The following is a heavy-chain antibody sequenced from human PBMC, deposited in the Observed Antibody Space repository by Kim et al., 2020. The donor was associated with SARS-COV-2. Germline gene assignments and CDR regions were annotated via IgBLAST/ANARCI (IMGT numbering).Heavy chain of an antibody. D-gene: IGHD6-13*01. V-gene: IGHV3-7*03. J-gene: IGHJ3*02. Sequence: GGSLRLSCAASGFPFNLYWMSWVRQAPGKGLEWVANVKQDGSEKYYVDSVKGRFTISRDYAKSSLYLQMDSVRAEDTAVYYCTKKRPSSSLYRYAFDIWG. CDR2: VKQDGSEK. CDR3: TKKRPSSSLYRYAFDI. CDR1: GFPFNLYW.